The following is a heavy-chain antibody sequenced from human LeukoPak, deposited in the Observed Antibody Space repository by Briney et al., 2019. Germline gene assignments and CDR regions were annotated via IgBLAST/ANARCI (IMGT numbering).Heavy chain of an antibody. CDR1: GFTFSSYA. CDR2: IYSGGST. CDR3: AKVPGRRRDGYNY. D-gene: IGHD5-24*01. J-gene: IGHJ4*02. V-gene: IGHV3-23*03. Sequence: GGSLRLSCAASGFTFSSYAMSWVRQAPGKGLEWVSVIYSGGSTYYADSVKGRFTISRDNSKNTLYLQMNSLRAEDTAVYYCAKVPGRRRDGYNYWGQGTLVTVSS.